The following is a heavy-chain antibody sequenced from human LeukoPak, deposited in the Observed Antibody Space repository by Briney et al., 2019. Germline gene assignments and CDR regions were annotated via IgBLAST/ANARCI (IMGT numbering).Heavy chain of an antibody. D-gene: IGHD3-22*01. CDR1: GCTFNIYD. V-gene: IGHV1-69*04. Sequence: EASVTVSCKASGCTFNIYDISWVRPAPGQGLEGMGRIIPIRGIANYAQKFQGRVTITADKATSTAYMELSRLRWEDTAVYYCARDGPFSYDSSGYFYYWGQGTLVPVSS. J-gene: IGHJ4*02. CDR2: IIPIRGIA. CDR3: ARDGPFSYDSSGYFYY.